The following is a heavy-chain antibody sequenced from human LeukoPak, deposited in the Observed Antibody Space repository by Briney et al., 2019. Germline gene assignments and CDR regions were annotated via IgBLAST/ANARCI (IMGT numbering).Heavy chain of an antibody. CDR3: ARANYYDTSGYSRGAFDI. CDR2: IFHSGST. V-gene: IGHV4-4*02. D-gene: IGHD3-22*01. Sequence: SGTLSLTCAVSGDSLNTNTWWSWVRQPPGKGLEWTGEIFHSGSTNYHPSLESRLTISMDKSKNSFSLRLTSVTAADTAVYYCARANYYDTSGYSRGAFDIWGQGTMVTVSS. J-gene: IGHJ3*02. CDR1: GDSLNTNTW.